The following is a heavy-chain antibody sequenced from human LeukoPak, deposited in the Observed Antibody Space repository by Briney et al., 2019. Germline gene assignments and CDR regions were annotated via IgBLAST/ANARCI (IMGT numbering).Heavy chain of an antibody. V-gene: IGHV3-7*01. CDR3: ARDATYCTNGVCYTRFDY. J-gene: IGHJ4*02. CDR2: MNLDGSEK. CDR1: GFTFTSHW. D-gene: IGHD2-8*01. Sequence: PGGSLRLTCAASGFTFTSHWMSWVRRAPGKGLVWVARMNLDGSEKYYVDSVKGRFTISRDNAKTSLYLEMNSLRAEDTAVYYCARDATYCTNGVCYTRFDYWGQGTLVTVSS.